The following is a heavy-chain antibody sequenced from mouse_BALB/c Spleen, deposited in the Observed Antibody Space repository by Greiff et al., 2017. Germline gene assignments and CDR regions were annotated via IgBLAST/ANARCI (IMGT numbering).Heavy chain of an antibody. J-gene: IGHJ3*01. Sequence: QVQLQESGPGLAQPSPCLSITCTASGFSLTSYGVHWVRQSPGKGLEWMGVIWSGGSTTYNAEFISRLSISTDKSTSQVFFKLNSLQANDTAIYYCARPLNVGYTRFAYWGQGTLVTVSA. CDR1: GFSLTSYG. CDR2: IWSGGST. CDR3: ARPLNVGYTRFAY. V-gene: IGHV2-2*02. D-gene: IGHD2-2*01.